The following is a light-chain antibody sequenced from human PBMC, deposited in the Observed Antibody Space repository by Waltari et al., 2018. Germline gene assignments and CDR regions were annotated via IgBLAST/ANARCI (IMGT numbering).Light chain of an antibody. J-gene: IGKJ1*01. CDR3: QPYISDWT. Sequence: IQMTQSPSTLSASLGDSVTISCRASQGIQTWLAWYQQKEGKAPRLLIYKASILESGVPSRFRGGGSGTEFTLTINSLQPDDFATYYCQPYISDWTFGQGTKVEMK. CDR2: KAS. CDR1: QGIQTW. V-gene: IGKV1-5*03.